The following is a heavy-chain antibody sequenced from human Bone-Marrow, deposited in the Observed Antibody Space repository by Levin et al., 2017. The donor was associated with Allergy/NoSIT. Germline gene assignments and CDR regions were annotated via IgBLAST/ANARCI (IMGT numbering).Heavy chain of an antibody. J-gene: IGHJ4*02. CDR1: GFTFSSYA. V-gene: IGHV3-30*04. D-gene: IGHD6-6*01. CDR2: ISYDGSNK. Sequence: LSLTCAASGFTFSSYAMHWVRQAPGKGLEWVAVISYDGSNKYYADSVKGRFTISRDNSKNTLYLQMNSLRAEDTAVYYCARVGVSSEYYFDYWGQGTLVTVSS. CDR3: ARVGVSSEYYFDY.